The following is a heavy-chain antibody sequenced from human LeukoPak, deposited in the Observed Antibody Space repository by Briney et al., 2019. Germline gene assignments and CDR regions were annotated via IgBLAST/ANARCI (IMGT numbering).Heavy chain of an antibody. CDR3: ARDLRSKEDY. CDR1: GFTFSSYS. D-gene: IGHD3-10*01. V-gene: IGHV3-21*01. Sequence: RAGGSLRLSCAASGFTFSSYSMNWVRQAPGKGLEWVSSISSSSSYICYADSVRGRFTISRDNAKNSLYLQMNSLRAEDTAVYYCARDLRSKEDYWGQGTLVTVSS. J-gene: IGHJ4*02. CDR2: ISSSSSYI.